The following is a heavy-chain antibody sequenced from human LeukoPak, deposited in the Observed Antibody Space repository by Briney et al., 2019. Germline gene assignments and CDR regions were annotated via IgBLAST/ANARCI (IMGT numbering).Heavy chain of an antibody. V-gene: IGHV4-4*02. CDR2: IYHSGST. D-gene: IGHD4-11*01. CDR1: GGSISSSNW. CDR3: ARDGTVAPNWFDP. Sequence: PSETLSLTCAVSGGSISSSNWWSWVRQPPGKGLEWIGEIYHSGSTNYNPSLKSRVTISVDKSKNQFSLKLSSVTAADTAVYYCARDGTVAPNWFDPWGQGTLVTVSS. J-gene: IGHJ5*02.